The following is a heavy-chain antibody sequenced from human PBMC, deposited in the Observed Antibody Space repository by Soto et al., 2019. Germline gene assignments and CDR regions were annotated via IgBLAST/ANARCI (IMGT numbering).Heavy chain of an antibody. CDR2: ISAYNGNT. CDR1: GYIFRNYA. Sequence: ASVKVSCKTSGYIFRNYAISWVRQAPGQGLEWMGWISAYNGNTNYAQKLQGRVTMTTDTSTSTAYMELRSLRSDDTAVYYCARDGASYYDILTGYFYYGMDVWGQGTTVTVSS. V-gene: IGHV1-18*04. D-gene: IGHD3-9*01. CDR3: ARDGASYYDILTGYFYYGMDV. J-gene: IGHJ6*02.